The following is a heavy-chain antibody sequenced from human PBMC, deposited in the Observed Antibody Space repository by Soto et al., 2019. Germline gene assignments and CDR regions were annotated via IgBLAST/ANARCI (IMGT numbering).Heavy chain of an antibody. CDR1: GFVFSGYA. Sequence: EVQLLESGGGLVQPGGSLRLSCEVSGFVFSGYAMTWVRQAPGKGLDWVSGITGSGGITYYPDSVKGRFTISRDNSKSTLFLQINSLGVEDTAVYYCEIDGGHCSGGPCSPGPLGQGTLVTVSS. V-gene: IGHV3-23*01. D-gene: IGHD2-15*01. CDR3: EIDGGHCSGGPCSPGP. CDR2: ITGSGGIT. J-gene: IGHJ5*02.